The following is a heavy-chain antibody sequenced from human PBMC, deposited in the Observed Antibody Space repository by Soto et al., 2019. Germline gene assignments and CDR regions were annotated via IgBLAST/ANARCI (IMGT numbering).Heavy chain of an antibody. CDR2: MNPKSGGA. CDR1: GYTFTDYY. D-gene: IGHD5-18*01. Sequence: EASVKVSCKTSGYTFTDYYTQWVRQAPGQGLEWMGWMNPKSGGAYFAQKFQGRVTLTRDTSIGTAYIEVNSLTSDDTAVYFCTRENIENSDGLYDAFDIWGQGTTVTVSS. J-gene: IGHJ3*02. CDR3: TRENIENSDGLYDAFDI. V-gene: IGHV1-2*02.